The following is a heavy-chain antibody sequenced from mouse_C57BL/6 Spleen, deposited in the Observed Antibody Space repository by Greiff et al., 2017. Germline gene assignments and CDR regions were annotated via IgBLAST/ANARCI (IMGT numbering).Heavy chain of an antibody. CDR3: AREAYDDGGAMDY. D-gene: IGHD2-4*01. J-gene: IGHJ4*01. V-gene: IGHV5-17*01. Sequence: EVKLMESGGGLVKPGGSLKLSCAASGFTFSDYGMHWVRQAPEKGLEWVAYISSGSSTIYYADTVKGRFTISRDNAKNTLFLQMTSLRSEDTAMYYCAREAYDDGGAMDYWGQGTSVTVSS. CDR1: GFTFSDYG. CDR2: ISSGSSTI.